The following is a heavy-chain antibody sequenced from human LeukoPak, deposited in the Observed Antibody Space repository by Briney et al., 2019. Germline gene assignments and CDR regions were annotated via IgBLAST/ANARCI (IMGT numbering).Heavy chain of an antibody. V-gene: IGHV4-59*01. Sequence: PSETLSLTCSVSGGSISSYDWSWIRQPPGKGLEWIGYIYHSGNTNYNPSLKSRITMSVDTSKNQISLKLNSVTAADTAVYYCARVLPAGSGSYFSYYFDNWGQGTLVTVSS. D-gene: IGHD3-10*01. J-gene: IGHJ4*02. CDR3: ARVLPAGSGSYFSYYFDN. CDR2: IYHSGNT. CDR1: GGSISSYD.